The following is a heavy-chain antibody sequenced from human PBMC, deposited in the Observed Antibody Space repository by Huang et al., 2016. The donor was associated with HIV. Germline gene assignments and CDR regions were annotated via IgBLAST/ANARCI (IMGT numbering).Heavy chain of an antibody. CDR1: GFTFSNYA. J-gene: IGHJ4*02. CDR2: ISNEGSTK. CDR3: ARSEPSRYYFDY. Sequence: QVQLVESGGGVVQPGTSLRLSCAASGFTFSNYAMNWVRQAQGKGLEWVAVISNEGSTKYSADSVKGRFTISRDNSKTTVYLQMNSLRAEDTAVYYCARSEPSRYYFDYWGQGTLVTVSS. V-gene: IGHV3-30-3*01.